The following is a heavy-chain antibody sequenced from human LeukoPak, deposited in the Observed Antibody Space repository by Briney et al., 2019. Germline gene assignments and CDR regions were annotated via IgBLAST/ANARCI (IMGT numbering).Heavy chain of an antibody. D-gene: IGHD3-10*01. CDR2: ISSSSDYI. Sequence: GGSLRLSCAASGFTFSSYNMNWVRQAPGKGLEWVSSISSSSDYIYYADSVKGRFTISRDNAKNSLYLQMNSLRAEDTAVYYCARKSGKRWFGELLSRPYYYYMDVWGKGTTVTVSS. J-gene: IGHJ6*03. V-gene: IGHV3-21*01. CDR1: GFTFSSYN. CDR3: ARKSGKRWFGELLSRPYYYYMDV.